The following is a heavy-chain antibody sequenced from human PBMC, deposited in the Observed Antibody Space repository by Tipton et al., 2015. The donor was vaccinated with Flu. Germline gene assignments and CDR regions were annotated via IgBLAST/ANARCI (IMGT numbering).Heavy chain of an antibody. J-gene: IGHJ3*02. V-gene: IGHV4-4*07. CDR2: IYTSGST. Sequence: TLSLTCTVSGGSISSYYWSWIRQPAGKGLEWIGRIYTSGSTNNNPSLKSRVTISVDTSKNQFSLKLSSVTAADTAVYYCAREHIAVVIARDDAFDIWGQGTMVTVSS. CDR3: AREHIAVVIARDDAFDI. D-gene: IGHD2-21*01. CDR1: GGSISSYY.